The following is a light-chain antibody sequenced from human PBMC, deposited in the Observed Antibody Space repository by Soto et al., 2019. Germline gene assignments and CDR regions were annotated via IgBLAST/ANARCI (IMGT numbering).Light chain of an antibody. CDR1: QDISNH. J-gene: IGKJ4*01. CDR3: QQYDDLPRT. V-gene: IGKV1-33*01. CDR2: DAS. Sequence: DIQMTQSPSSLSASVGDRVTITCQASQDISNHLNWYQQKPGKAPKLLIYDASDLETGVPSRFSGSGSGTDFTFTISSLQPEDIATSYCQQYDDLPRTFGGGTKVEIK.